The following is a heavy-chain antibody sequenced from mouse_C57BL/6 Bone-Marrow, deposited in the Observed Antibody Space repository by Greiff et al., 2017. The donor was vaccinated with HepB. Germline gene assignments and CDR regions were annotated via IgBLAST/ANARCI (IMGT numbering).Heavy chain of an antibody. CDR3: ARTTTVVAPFAY. CDR2: IYPRSGNT. V-gene: IGHV1-81*01. D-gene: IGHD1-1*01. Sequence: QVQLQQSGAELARPGASVKLSCKASGYTFTSYGISWVKQSTGQGLEWIGEIYPRSGNTYYNEKFKGKATLTADKSSSTAYMALRSLTSEDSAVYFCARTTTVVAPFAYWGQGTLVTVSA. CDR1: GYTFTSYG. J-gene: IGHJ3*01.